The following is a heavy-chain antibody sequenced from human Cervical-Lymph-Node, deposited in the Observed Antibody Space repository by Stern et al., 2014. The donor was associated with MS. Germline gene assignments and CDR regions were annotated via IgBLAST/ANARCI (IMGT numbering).Heavy chain of an antibody. CDR2: IHYSGGT. CDR3: ARVPDYGDAFFDY. V-gene: IGHV4-30-4*01. Sequence: QVQLVESGPGLVKPSQTLSLTCTVSGGSISSGDNYWSWIRQPPGKGPERIGDIHYSGGTYFNPSLKSRATISADTSKNQFSLKLNSMTAADTAVYYCARVPDYGDAFFDYWGQGILVTVSS. D-gene: IGHD4-17*01. J-gene: IGHJ4*02. CDR1: GGSISSGDNY.